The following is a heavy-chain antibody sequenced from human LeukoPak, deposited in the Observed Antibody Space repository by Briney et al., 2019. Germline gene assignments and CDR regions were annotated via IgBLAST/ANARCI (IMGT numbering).Heavy chain of an antibody. V-gene: IGHV3-33*01. CDR1: GFTFSSYG. CDR2: IWYDGSNK. J-gene: IGHJ4*02. Sequence: GRSLRLSCAASGFTFSSYGMHWVRQAPGKGLEWVAVIWYDGSNKYYADSVKGRFTISRDNSKNTLYLQMNSLRAEDTAVYYCARDQAVGSPRPLYYFDYWGQGTLVTVSS. D-gene: IGHD4-23*01. CDR3: ARDQAVGSPRPLYYFDY.